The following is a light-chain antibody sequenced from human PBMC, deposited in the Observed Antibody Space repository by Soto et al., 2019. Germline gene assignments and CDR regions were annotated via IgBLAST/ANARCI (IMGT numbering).Light chain of an antibody. CDR2: SVS. V-gene: IGKV3-20*01. CDR3: QQYAGSPRT. CDR1: QDLGTFY. J-gene: IGKJ1*01. Sequence: IVMTQSPGTLSLSPGERGTLSCRASQDLGTFYLAWFQQKSGRAPGLLIYSVSRRATGIPDRFTGSGSGTDFTLTINRVEPEDFAVYFCQQYAGSPRTFGQGTKVDIK.